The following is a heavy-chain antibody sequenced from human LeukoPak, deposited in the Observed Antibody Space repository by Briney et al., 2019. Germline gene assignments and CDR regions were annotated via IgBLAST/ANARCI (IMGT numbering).Heavy chain of an antibody. CDR3: ARNCITIFGVVILDP. Sequence: ASVKVSCKASGYTFTGYYMHWVRQAPGQGLEWMGRINPNSGGTNYAQKFQGRVTMTRDTSISTAYMELSRLRSDDTAVYYCARNCITIFGVVILDPWGQGTLVTVSS. V-gene: IGHV1-2*06. CDR2: INPNSGGT. J-gene: IGHJ5*02. CDR1: GYTFTGYY. D-gene: IGHD3-3*01.